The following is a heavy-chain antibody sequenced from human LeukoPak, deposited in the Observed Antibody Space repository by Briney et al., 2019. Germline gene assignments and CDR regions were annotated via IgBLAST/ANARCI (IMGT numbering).Heavy chain of an antibody. Sequence: ASVKLSCKASGYTFTGYYMHWVRQAPGQGLEWMGWINSNSGGTNYAQKFQGWVTMTRDTSISTAYMELSRLRADDTAVYYCATQTWYRGSYYGYFQHWGQGTLVTVSS. D-gene: IGHD1-26*01. J-gene: IGHJ1*01. V-gene: IGHV1-2*04. CDR3: ATQTWYRGSYYGYFQH. CDR2: INSNSGGT. CDR1: GYTFTGYY.